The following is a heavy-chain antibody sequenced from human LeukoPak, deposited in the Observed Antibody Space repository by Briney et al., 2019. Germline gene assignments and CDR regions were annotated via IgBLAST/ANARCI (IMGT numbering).Heavy chain of an antibody. CDR3: ARDFNAVTMVRGVMDYYYYGMDV. CDR2: ISYDGSIK. D-gene: IGHD3-10*01. V-gene: IGHV3-30-3*01. J-gene: IGHJ6*02. Sequence: PGGSLRLSCAASGFTFSSYAMHWVRQAPGKGLEWVAVISYDGSIKYYADSVKGRFTISRDNSKNTLYLQMNSLRAEDTAVYYCARDFNAVTMVRGVMDYYYYGMDVWGQGTTVTVSS. CDR1: GFTFSSYA.